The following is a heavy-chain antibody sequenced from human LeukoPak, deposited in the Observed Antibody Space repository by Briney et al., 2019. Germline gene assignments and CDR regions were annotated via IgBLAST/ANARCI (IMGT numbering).Heavy chain of an antibody. V-gene: IGHV3-48*02. CDR2: ISSGSGI. CDR1: GFTFSSYG. J-gene: IGHJ4*02. Sequence: RGGSLRLSCAASGFTFSSYGMNWVRQAPGKGLEWVSYISSGSGIDYADSVKGRFTISRDNAKNSLFLQMNSLRDEDTGVYYCARDPAGIVGATTGYWGQGTLVTVSS. D-gene: IGHD1-26*01. CDR3: ARDPAGIVGATTGY.